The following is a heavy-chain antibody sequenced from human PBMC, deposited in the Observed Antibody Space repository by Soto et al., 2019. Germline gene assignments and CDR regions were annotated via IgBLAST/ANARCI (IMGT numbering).Heavy chain of an antibody. J-gene: IGHJ5*02. Sequence: QVQLVQSGAEVKKPGASVKVSCKASGYTFTGYYMHWVRQAPGQGLEWMGWINPNSGGTNYAQKFQGWVTMTRDTSISTAYMELSRLRSDDTAVYYGARDRVTNGNWFDPWGQGTLVTVSS. D-gene: IGHD4-4*01. V-gene: IGHV1-2*04. CDR2: INPNSGGT. CDR3: ARDRVTNGNWFDP. CDR1: GYTFTGYY.